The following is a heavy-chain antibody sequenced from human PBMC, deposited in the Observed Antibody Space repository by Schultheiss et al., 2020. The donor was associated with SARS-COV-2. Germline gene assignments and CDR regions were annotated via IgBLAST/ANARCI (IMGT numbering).Heavy chain of an antibody. V-gene: IGHV3-33*01. D-gene: IGHD2-8*01. Sequence: GGSLRLSCAASGFTFAGYAMHWVRQAPGKGLEWVAVIWYDGSNKYYADSVKGRFTISRDNSRNALFLQMNSLTEEDTAVYYCARVGRDCSHGVCYNAEYFQHWGQGTLVTVSS. CDR3: ARVGRDCSHGVCYNAEYFQH. CDR2: IWYDGSNK. CDR1: GFTFAGYA. J-gene: IGHJ1*01.